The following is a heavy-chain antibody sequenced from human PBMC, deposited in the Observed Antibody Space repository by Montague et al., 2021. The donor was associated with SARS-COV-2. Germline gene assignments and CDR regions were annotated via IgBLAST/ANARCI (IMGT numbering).Heavy chain of an antibody. Sequence: SETLSLTCAVYGGSFSAYYWSWIRQPPGRGLEWIGEINHSGTTNYKSSLESRLSMSVDTSKNQLSLNLSSVTAADTAVYFCSRTYRGTFDFWGQGILVTVSS. CDR2: INHSGTT. CDR1: GGSFSAYY. J-gene: IGHJ4*02. D-gene: IGHD1-7*01. CDR3: SRTYRGTFDF. V-gene: IGHV4-34*01.